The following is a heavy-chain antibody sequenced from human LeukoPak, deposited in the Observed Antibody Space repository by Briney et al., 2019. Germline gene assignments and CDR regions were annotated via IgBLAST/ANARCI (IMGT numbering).Heavy chain of an antibody. Sequence: TSETLSLTCAVYGGSFSGYYWSWIRQPPGKGLEWIGEINHSGSTNYNPSLKSRVTISVDTSKNQFSLKLSSVTAADTAVYYCARPTRVDTNWFDPWGQGTLVTVSS. J-gene: IGHJ5*02. D-gene: IGHD2-21*01. CDR3: ARPTRVDTNWFDP. CDR1: GGSFSGYY. V-gene: IGHV4-34*01. CDR2: INHSGST.